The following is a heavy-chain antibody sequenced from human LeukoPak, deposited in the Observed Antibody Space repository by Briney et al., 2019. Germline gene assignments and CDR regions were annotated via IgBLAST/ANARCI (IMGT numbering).Heavy chain of an antibody. V-gene: IGHV3-21*01. Sequence: PGGSLRLSCAASGFTFSSYSMNWVRQAPGKGLEWVSSISSSSSYIYYADSVKGRFTISRDNSKNSLYLQMNSLRAEDTAVYYCARVPHHSSSWFHYYYMDVWGKGTTVTVSS. D-gene: IGHD6-13*01. CDR3: ARVPHHSSSWFHYYYMDV. CDR2: ISSSSSYI. CDR1: GFTFSSYS. J-gene: IGHJ6*03.